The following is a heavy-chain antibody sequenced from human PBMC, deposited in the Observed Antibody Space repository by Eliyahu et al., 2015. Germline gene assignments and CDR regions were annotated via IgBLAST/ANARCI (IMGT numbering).Heavy chain of an antibody. CDR1: GYTFSNYG. CDR2: ISAYNGKT. J-gene: IGHJ5*02. V-gene: IGHV1-18*01. CDR3: ARGGVGACSGGSCPSSWFDP. D-gene: IGHD2-15*01. Sequence: QVQLVQSGAEVKKPGASVKVSCKAFGYTFSNYGISWVRQAPGQGLEWMGWISAYNGKTDYPQKLQGRVTMTTDTSTRTAYMELRSLRSDDTAVYYCARGGVGACSGGSCPSSWFDPWGQGTLVTVSS.